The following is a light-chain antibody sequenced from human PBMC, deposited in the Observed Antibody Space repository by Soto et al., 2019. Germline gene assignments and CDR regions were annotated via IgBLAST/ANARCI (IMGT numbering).Light chain of an antibody. V-gene: IGKV1-27*01. J-gene: IGKJ1*01. CDR1: QGISNY. Sequence: DIPMTRSPSSLSASVRDRVTITCRASQGISNYLAWYQQKPGKVPKLLIYAASTLQSGVPSRFSGSGSGTDFTLTISSLQPEDVATYYCQKYDSAPWTFGQGTKVEIK. CDR3: QKYDSAPWT. CDR2: AAS.